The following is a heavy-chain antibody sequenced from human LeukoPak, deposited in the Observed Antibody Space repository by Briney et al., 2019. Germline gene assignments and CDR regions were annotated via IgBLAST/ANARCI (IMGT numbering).Heavy chain of an antibody. CDR3: AWITRDSYGYLLGFDY. CDR1: GFSLSTSGMC. J-gene: IGHJ4*02. D-gene: IGHD5-18*01. Sequence: SGPALVKPTQTLTLTCTFSGFSLSTSGMCVSWIRQPPGKALEWLARIDWDDDKYYSTSLKTRLTISKDTSKNQVVLTMTNMDPVDTATYYCAWITRDSYGYLLGFDYWGQGTLVTVSS. V-gene: IGHV2-70*11. CDR2: IDWDDDK.